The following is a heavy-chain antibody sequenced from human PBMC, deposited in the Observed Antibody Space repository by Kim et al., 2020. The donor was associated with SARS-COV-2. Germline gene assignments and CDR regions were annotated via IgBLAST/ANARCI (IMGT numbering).Heavy chain of an antibody. CDR3: ARGGDGMDV. CDR2: SST. V-gene: IGHV3-74*01. Sequence: SSTAYADSVKGRFNISRDNAKNTLYLQMNSLRVEDTAVYYCARGGDGMDVWGQGTTVTVSS. D-gene: IGHD3-16*01. J-gene: IGHJ6*02.